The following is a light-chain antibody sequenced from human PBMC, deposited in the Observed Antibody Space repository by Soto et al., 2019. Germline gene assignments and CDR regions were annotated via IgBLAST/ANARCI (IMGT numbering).Light chain of an antibody. CDR2: DVS. CDR3: SSYTSSSTPDV. Sequence: QSALTQPASVSGSPGQSITISCTGTSSDVGGYTYVSWYQQHPGKAPKVMIYDVSNRPSGVSNRFSGSKSGNTASLTISGLQAEDEADYYCSSYTSSSTPDVFGTGTKLTVL. J-gene: IGLJ1*01. V-gene: IGLV2-14*03. CDR1: SSDVGGYTY.